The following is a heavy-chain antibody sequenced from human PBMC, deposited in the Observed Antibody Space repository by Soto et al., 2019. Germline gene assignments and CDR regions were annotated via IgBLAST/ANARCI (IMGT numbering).Heavy chain of an antibody. Sequence: QVQLVESGGGLVQAGGSLRLSCAASGFTFSTYGMVWVRQAPGKGLEWVAIIWYDGSYKYHADSMKGRFSISRDNSKNTVFLQMNSLRTEDTALYYCAQDGAHEGYTYGGIFDYWGQGTLVIVSS. J-gene: IGHJ4*02. D-gene: IGHD3-16*01. CDR1: GFTFSTYG. CDR3: AQDGAHEGYTYGGIFDY. V-gene: IGHV3-30*02. CDR2: IWYDGSYK.